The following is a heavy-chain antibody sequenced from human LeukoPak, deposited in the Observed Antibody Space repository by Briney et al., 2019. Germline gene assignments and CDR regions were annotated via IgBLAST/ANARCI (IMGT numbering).Heavy chain of an antibody. Sequence: KSSETLSLTCGVYGGSLSGYYWNWIRQFPGKGLEWIGEVNHSGSTNYNPSLKSRVTISVDTSKNQISLQLTSVNAADTAIYFCARGVISTATRSHLDYWGQGTLVTVSS. CDR2: VNHSGST. J-gene: IGHJ4*02. CDR3: ARGVISTATRSHLDY. CDR1: GGSLSGYY. V-gene: IGHV4-34*01. D-gene: IGHD5-18*01.